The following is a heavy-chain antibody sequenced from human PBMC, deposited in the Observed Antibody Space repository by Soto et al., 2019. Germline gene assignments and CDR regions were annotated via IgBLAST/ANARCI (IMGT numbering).Heavy chain of an antibody. CDR2: VSVRGST. CDR1: ADPPSRYD. V-gene: IGHV4-59*01. Sequence: SETLSPTWPVSADPPSRYDWNPIRLPVGKGLEWIGYVSVRGSTSYNPSLKSRVTISVDTSKNQFSLRLSSVTAADTAVYYCARSREMYYYDSSGYYAHWGQGTRVT. J-gene: IGHJ4*02. CDR3: ARSREMYYYDSSGYYAH. D-gene: IGHD3-22*01.